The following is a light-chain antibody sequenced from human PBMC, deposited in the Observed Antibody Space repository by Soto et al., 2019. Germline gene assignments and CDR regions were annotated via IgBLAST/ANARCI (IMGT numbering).Light chain of an antibody. V-gene: IGKV3-11*01. CDR3: QQRSNWPPYT. J-gene: IGKJ2*01. CDR1: QSVSSS. CDR2: DAS. Sequence: DIVLTQSPATLSLSPGERATLSCRASQSVSSSLAWYQHKPGQAPRLLIYDASNRATGVPARFSGSGSGTDFTLTISSLEPEDFAVYYCQQRSNWPPYTFGQGTKLEIK.